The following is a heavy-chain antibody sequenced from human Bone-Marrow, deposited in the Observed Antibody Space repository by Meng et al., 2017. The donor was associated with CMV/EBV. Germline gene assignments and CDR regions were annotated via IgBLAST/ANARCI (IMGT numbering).Heavy chain of an antibody. V-gene: IGHV3-13*01. CDR3: ARAKSSSGSLSVLGMDV. D-gene: IGHD6-6*01. CDR1: GFTFSSYD. J-gene: IGHJ6*02. CDR2: IGTAGDT. Sequence: GGSLRLSCAASGFTFSSYDMHWVRQATGKGLEWVSAIGTAGDTYYPGSVKGRFTISRENAKYSLYLQMNSLRAGDTAVYYCARAKSSSGSLSVLGMDVWGQGTTVTVSS.